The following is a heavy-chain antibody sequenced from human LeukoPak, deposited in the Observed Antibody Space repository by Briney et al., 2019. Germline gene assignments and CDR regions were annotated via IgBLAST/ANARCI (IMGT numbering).Heavy chain of an antibody. J-gene: IGHJ4*02. CDR1: GYTFTGYY. Sequence: GASVKVSCKASGYTFTGYYMHWVRQAPGQGLEWMGRINPNSGGTSYAQKFQGRVTMTRDTSISTAYMELSRLRSDDTAVYYCARDEGDYYDSSGYDYWGQGTLVTVSS. V-gene: IGHV1-2*06. CDR3: ARDEGDYYDSSGYDY. CDR2: INPNSGGT. D-gene: IGHD3-22*01.